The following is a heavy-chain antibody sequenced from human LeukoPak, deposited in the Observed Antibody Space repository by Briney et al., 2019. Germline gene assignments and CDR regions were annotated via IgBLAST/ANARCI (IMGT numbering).Heavy chain of an antibody. Sequence: GGSLRLSCAASGFTFSSHGMHWVRQAPGKGLEWVALIWYDGSKKNYADSVKGRFTISRDDSKSTLYLQINSLRAEDTAVYYCAKDLSYGSNWFDPWGQGTLVTVFS. J-gene: IGHJ5*02. CDR3: AKDLSYGSNWFDP. V-gene: IGHV3-33*06. CDR2: IWYDGSKK. D-gene: IGHD5-18*01. CDR1: GFTFSSHG.